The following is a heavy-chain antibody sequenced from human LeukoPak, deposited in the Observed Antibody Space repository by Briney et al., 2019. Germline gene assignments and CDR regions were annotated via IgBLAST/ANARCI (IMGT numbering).Heavy chain of an antibody. J-gene: IGHJ4*02. CDR2: IKPNSGDT. Sequence: ASVKVSCKPSGYPFSGHYINWVRHAAGQGLEWMGWIKPNSGDTNYAQKFQGRLSMTRDTTISTVYMELTRLTSDDTAVYYCARGDEWELAIDFWGQGTLITFSS. V-gene: IGHV1-2*02. CDR3: ARGDEWELAIDF. CDR1: GYPFSGHY. D-gene: IGHD1-26*01.